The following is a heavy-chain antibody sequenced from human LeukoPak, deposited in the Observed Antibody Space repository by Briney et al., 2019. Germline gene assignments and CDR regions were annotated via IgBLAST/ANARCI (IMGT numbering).Heavy chain of an antibody. V-gene: IGHV3-74*01. CDR2: INSDGINT. CDR1: GFTSTTYW. D-gene: IGHD3-22*01. CDR3: ARDLGQYYDTSDNWFDP. J-gene: IGHJ5*02. Sequence: GGSLRLSCATSGFTSTTYWISWVRQAPGKGLVWVSRINSDGINTSYADSVKGRFTISRDNAKNTLNLQMNSLRAEDTAVYYCARDLGQYYDTSDNWFDPWGQGTLVTVSS.